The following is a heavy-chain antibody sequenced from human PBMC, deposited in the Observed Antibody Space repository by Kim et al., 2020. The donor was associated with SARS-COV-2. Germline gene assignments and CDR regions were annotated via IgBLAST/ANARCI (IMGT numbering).Heavy chain of an antibody. J-gene: IGHJ4*02. Sequence: SETLSLTCTVSGGSISSGGYYWSWIRQHPGKGLEWIGYIYYSGSTYYNPSLKSRVTISEDTSKNQFSLKLSSVTAADTAVYYCASGTYYGSGSVDYWGQGTLVTVSS. CDR3: ASGTYYGSGSVDY. CDR1: GGSISSGGYY. V-gene: IGHV4-31*03. CDR2: IYYSGST. D-gene: IGHD3-10*01.